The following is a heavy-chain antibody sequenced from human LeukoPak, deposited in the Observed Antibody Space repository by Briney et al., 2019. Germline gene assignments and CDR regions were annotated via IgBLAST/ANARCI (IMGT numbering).Heavy chain of an antibody. CDR3: ARDRSGSYPCMDV. CDR2: ISSSSSYI. J-gene: IGHJ6*03. CDR1: GFTFSSYS. Sequence: KPGGSLRLSCAASGFTFSSYSMNWVRLAPGKGLEWVSSISSSSSYIYYADSVKGRFTISRDNAKNSLYLQMNSLRAEDTAVYYCARDRSGSYPCMDVWGKGTTVTVSS. V-gene: IGHV3-21*01. D-gene: IGHD1-26*01.